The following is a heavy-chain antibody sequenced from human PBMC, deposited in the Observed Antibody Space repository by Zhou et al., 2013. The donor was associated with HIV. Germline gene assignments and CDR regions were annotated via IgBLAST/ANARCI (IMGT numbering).Heavy chain of an antibody. CDR1: GGTFSSYA. CDR3: ARGDFWSGGDLGWFDP. CDR2: IIPILGIA. Sequence: QVQLVQSGAEVKKPGSSVKVSCKASGGTFSSYAISWVRQAPGQGLEWMGRIIPILGIANYAQKFQGRVTITTDESTSTAYMELSSLRSEDTAVYYCARGDFWSGGDLGWFDPWGQGTLVTVSS. D-gene: IGHD3-3*01. V-gene: IGHV1-69*04. J-gene: IGHJ5*02.